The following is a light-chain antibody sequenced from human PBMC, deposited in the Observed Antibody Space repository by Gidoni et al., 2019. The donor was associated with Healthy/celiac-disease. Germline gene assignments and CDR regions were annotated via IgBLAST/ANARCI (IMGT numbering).Light chain of an antibody. V-gene: IGKV6-21*01. Sequence: LVLTQSPDFQSVTPKEKVTITCRASQSIGSNLNWYQQKPDQAPKLLIKYASQSFSGVPSRFSGSGSGSDFTLTINSLEAEDAATYYCHQSSSLPYTFGQGTKLEIK. CDR3: HQSSSLPYT. J-gene: IGKJ2*01. CDR2: YAS. CDR1: QSIGSN.